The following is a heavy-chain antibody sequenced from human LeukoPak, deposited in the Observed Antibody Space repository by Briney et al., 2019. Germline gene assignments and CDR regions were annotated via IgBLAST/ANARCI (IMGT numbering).Heavy chain of an antibody. J-gene: IGHJ6*03. V-gene: IGHV4-59*11. D-gene: IGHD6-13*01. CDR3: ARVQLGSSSWYYYYYYMDV. CDR2: IYYSGSN. Sequence: SETLSLTCTVSGGSISSHYWSWIRQPPGKGLEWIGYIYYSGSNNYNPSLKSRVTISVDTSKNQFSLKLSSVTAADTAVYYCARVQLGSSSWYYYYYYMDVWGKGTTVTVSS. CDR1: GGSISSHY.